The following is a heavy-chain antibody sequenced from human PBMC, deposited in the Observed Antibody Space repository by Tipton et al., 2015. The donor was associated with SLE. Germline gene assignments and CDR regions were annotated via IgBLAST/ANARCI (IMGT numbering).Heavy chain of an antibody. J-gene: IGHJ5*02. CDR2: IYTSGST. CDR1: GGSISSGSYY. D-gene: IGHD6-13*01. Sequence: TLSLTCTVSGGSISSGSYYWSWIRQPAGKGLEWIGRIYTSGSTNYNPSLKSRVTISVDTSKNQFSLKLSSVTAADTAVYYCARVQQLVRRGSPWFDPWGQGTLVTVSS. V-gene: IGHV4-61*02. CDR3: ARVQQLVRRGSPWFDP.